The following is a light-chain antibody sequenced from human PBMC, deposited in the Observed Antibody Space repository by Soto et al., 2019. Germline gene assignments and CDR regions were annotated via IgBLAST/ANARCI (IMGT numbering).Light chain of an antibody. CDR1: QSVNSNY. CDR2: GAS. V-gene: IGKV3-20*01. J-gene: IGKJ1*01. Sequence: EMVMTQSPAILSVSPWEIATLSCRASQSVNSNYLAWYQQHPGQPPRLLIYGASSRATGIPDRFSGSGSGTDFTLTISRLEPEDFAVYYCQQYGSSPTTFGQGTKVDIK. CDR3: QQYGSSPTT.